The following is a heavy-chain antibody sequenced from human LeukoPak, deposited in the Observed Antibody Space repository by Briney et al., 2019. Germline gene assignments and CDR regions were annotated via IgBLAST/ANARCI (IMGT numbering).Heavy chain of an antibody. CDR3: ARVTSFDY. CDR1: GFTFSSYT. D-gene: IGHD2-2*01. J-gene: IGHJ4*02. CDR2: ISGSGSTI. Sequence: GGPLRLSCAASGFTFSSYTMNWVRQAPGKGLEWVSYISGSGSTIYYADSVKGRFTISRDNAKNSLYLQMNSLRDEDTAVYYCARVTSFDYWGQGTLVTVSS. V-gene: IGHV3-48*02.